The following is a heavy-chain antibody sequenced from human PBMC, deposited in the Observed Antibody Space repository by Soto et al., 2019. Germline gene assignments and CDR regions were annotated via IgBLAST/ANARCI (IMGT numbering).Heavy chain of an antibody. CDR1: GGSISSGGYY. CDR3: ARGSGAGDYENYFDL. Sequence: QVQLQESGPGLVKPSETLSLTCTVSGGSISSGGYYWSWIRQHPGKGLEWIGYIYYSGSTYYNPSLKSRVTISVDTSKNQFSLKLSSVTAADTAVYYCARGSGAGDYENYFDLWGRGTLVTVSS. V-gene: IGHV4-31*03. CDR2: IYYSGST. D-gene: IGHD4-17*01. J-gene: IGHJ2*01.